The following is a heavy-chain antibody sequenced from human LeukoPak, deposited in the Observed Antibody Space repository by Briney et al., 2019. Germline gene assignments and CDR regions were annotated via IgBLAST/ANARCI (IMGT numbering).Heavy chain of an antibody. V-gene: IGHV3-23*01. D-gene: IGHD3-3*01. CDR3: AKEFSYYFDY. CDR2: ISNSGDAT. J-gene: IGHJ4*02. CDR1: GFTFSNYA. Sequence: TGGSLRLSCAASGFTFSNYAMSWVRQAPGKGLEWVSTISNSGDATYYADSVKGRFTISRDNSKNTLYLQMNSLRAEDTAVYYCAKEFSYYFDYWGQGTLVTVSS.